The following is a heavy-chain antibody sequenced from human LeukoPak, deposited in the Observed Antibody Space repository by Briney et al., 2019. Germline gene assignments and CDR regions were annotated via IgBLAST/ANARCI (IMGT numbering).Heavy chain of an antibody. Sequence: PGRSLRLSCAASGFTFSSYAMHWVRQAPGKGLEWVAVIPYDGSNKYYADSVKGRFTISRDNSKNTLYLQMNSLRAEDTAVYYCARDLAVAGTDRRYYFDYWGQGTLVTVSS. CDR3: ARDLAVAGTDRRYYFDY. CDR1: GFTFSSYA. D-gene: IGHD6-19*01. J-gene: IGHJ4*02. CDR2: IPYDGSNK. V-gene: IGHV3-30-3*01.